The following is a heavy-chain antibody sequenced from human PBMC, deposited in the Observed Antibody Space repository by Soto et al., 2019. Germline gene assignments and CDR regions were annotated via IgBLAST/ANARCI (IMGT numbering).Heavy chain of an antibody. D-gene: IGHD3-9*01. Sequence: EVQLLESRGGLVQPGGSLRLSCAASGFTFSTYAMSWVRQAPGKGLEWVSTVSGTVDSTYYADSVKGRFTISRDNSKNTLSLQMNSLRVEDTAVYYCAKLGTIMTDFDHWGQGTLVTVSS. CDR2: VSGTVDST. J-gene: IGHJ4*02. CDR1: GFTFSTYA. CDR3: AKLGTIMTDFDH. V-gene: IGHV3-23*01.